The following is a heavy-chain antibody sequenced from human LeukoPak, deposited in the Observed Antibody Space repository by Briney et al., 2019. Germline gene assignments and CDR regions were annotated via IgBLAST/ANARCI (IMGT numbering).Heavy chain of an antibody. CDR2: ISWNSGSI. J-gene: IGHJ3*02. CDR3: AKDYYNGSGSDDAFDI. Sequence: PGRSLRLSCAASGFTFDDYAMHWVRQAPGKGLEWVSGISWNSGSIGYADSVKGRFTISRDNAKNSLYLQMNSLRAEDTALYYCAKDYYNGSGSDDAFDIWGQGTMVTVSS. CDR1: GFTFDDYA. D-gene: IGHD3-10*01. V-gene: IGHV3-9*01.